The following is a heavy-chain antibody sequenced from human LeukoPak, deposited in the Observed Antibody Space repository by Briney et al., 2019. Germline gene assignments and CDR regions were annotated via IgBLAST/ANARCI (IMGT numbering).Heavy chain of an antibody. CDR3: AGTYYYDSSGYFDY. CDR1: GGSISSYY. CDR2: IYYSGST. Sequence: PSETLSLTCTVSGGSISSYYWSWIRQPPGKGLEWIGYIYYSGSTNYNPSLKSRVTISVDTSKNQFSLRLSSVTAADTAVYYCAGTYYYDSSGYFDYWGQGTLVTVS. D-gene: IGHD3-22*01. V-gene: IGHV4-59*01. J-gene: IGHJ4*02.